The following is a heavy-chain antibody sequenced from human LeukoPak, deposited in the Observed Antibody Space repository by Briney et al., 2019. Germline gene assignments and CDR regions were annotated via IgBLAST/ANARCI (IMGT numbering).Heavy chain of an antibody. V-gene: IGHV4-61*02. CDR2: IYTSGST. CDR3: ARDSCSGGSCYSSWTDP. Sequence: SQTLSLTCTVSGGSISGGSYHWSWIRQPAGKGLEWIGRIYTSGSTNYNPSLKSRVTISVDTSKNQFSLKLSSVTAADTAVYYCARDSCSGGSCYSSWTDPWGQGTLVTVSS. CDR1: GGSISGGSYH. D-gene: IGHD2-15*01. J-gene: IGHJ5*02.